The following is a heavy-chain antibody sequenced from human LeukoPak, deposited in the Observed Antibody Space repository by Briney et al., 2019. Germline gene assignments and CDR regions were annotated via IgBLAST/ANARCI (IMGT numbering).Heavy chain of an antibody. J-gene: IGHJ6*02. CDR2: ISTSGGTT. V-gene: IGHV3-23*01. D-gene: IGHD6-19*01. Sequence: GGSLRLSCAASGFTFSSYAMSWVRQAPGKGLEWVSAISTSGGTTYYADSVKARFTISRDNSKNTLYLQMNSLRAEDTAVYFCAKDLSSSGSEYFYYYYGMDVWGQGTTVTVSS. CDR1: GFTFSSYA. CDR3: AKDLSSSGSEYFYYYYGMDV.